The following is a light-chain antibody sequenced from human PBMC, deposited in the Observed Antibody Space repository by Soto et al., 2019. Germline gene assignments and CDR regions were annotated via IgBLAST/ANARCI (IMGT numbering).Light chain of an antibody. J-gene: IGKJ2*01. CDR3: QQTYCIPPT. V-gene: IGKV1-39*01. CDR2: AAS. CDR1: ESINSF. Sequence: DVQMTQSPSSLSASVGDRVAITCRASESINSFLNWYQQTPGEAPKLLIYAASSLQSGFPSRFSGRGSGTAFNLTISSLQPADFATYYCQQTYCIPPTFGQGTKLEIK.